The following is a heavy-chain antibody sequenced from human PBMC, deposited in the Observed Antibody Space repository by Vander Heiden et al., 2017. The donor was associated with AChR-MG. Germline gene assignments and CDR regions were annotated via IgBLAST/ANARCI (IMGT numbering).Heavy chain of an antibody. CDR1: GFTFSSYG. Sequence: QVQLVESGGGVVQPGRSLRLSCAASGFTFSSYGMHWVRQAPGKGLEWGAVIWYDGRKKYYADSGKGRFTISRDNSKNTLYLQMNSLRAEDTAVYYCAREPEGMIVVEGGMDVWGQGTTVTVSS. CDR3: AREPEGMIVVEGGMDV. J-gene: IGHJ6*02. V-gene: IGHV3-33*01. D-gene: IGHD3-22*01. CDR2: IWYDGRKK.